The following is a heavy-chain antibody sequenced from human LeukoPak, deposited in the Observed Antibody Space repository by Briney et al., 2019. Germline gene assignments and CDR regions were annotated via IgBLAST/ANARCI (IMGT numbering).Heavy chain of an antibody. D-gene: IGHD3-22*01. CDR3: AKGKDSYWYDSSGYYFGEY. CDR1: GCTFSSYA. V-gene: IGHV3-23*01. J-gene: IGHJ4*02. CDR2: MSGSGGST. Sequence: GGSLTLSCPASGCTFSSYAMSWLGQPAGRGREGVSGMSGSGGSTYYADSVKGRFTISRDNSKNTLYLQMNSLRAEDTAVYYCAKGKDSYWYDSSGYYFGEYWGQGTLVTVSS.